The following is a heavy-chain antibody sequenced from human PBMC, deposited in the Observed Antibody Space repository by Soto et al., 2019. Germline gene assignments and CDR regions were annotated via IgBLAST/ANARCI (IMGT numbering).Heavy chain of an antibody. CDR1: GFTFTRYS. V-gene: IGHV3-21*06. CDR3: ARESEDLSSNFDY. Sequence: GGSLRLSCAASGFTFTRYSMNWVRQAPGKGLEWVSSISSTTNYIYYGDSMKGRFTISRDNAKNSLYLEMNSRRAEETAVYYCARESEDLSSNFDYWGQGTLVTVSS. CDR2: ISSTTNYI. J-gene: IGHJ4*02.